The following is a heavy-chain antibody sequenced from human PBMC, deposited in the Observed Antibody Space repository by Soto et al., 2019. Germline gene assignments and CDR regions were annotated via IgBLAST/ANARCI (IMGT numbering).Heavy chain of an antibody. CDR1: GFTFSSYS. D-gene: IGHD2-2*01. CDR2: ISSSSSYI. V-gene: IGHV3-21*01. CDR3: ARDRRGYCSSTSCYDAFDI. Sequence: GGSLRLSCAASGFTFSSYSMNWVRQAPGKGLEWVSSISSSSSYIYYVDSVKGRFTISRDNAKNSLYLQMNSLRAEDTAVYYCARDRRGYCSSTSCYDAFDIWGQGTMVTVSS. J-gene: IGHJ3*02.